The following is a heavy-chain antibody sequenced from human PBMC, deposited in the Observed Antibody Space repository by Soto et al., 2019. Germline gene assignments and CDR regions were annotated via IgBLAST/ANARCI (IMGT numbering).Heavy chain of an antibody. CDR3: ARRVAVAAIMEFDY. CDR1: GGTFSSYT. D-gene: IGHD2-15*01. Sequence: QVQLVQSGAEVKKPGSSVKVSCKASGGTFSSYTISWVRQAPGQGLEWMGRIIPILGIANYAQKFQGRVTITADKSTSTAYMELSSHRSEDTAVYYCARRVAVAAIMEFDYWGQGTLVTDSS. V-gene: IGHV1-69*02. J-gene: IGHJ4*02. CDR2: IIPILGIA.